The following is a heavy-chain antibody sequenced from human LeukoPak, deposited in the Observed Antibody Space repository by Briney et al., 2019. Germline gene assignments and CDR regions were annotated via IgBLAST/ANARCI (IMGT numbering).Heavy chain of an antibody. CDR2: ISGSGRTT. D-gene: IGHD3-16*02. CDR1: GFTFIKYA. V-gene: IGHV3-23*01. J-gene: IGHJ4*02. Sequence: GGSLRLSCETSGFTFIKYAMIWVRQAPGKGLEWVSDISGSGRTTYYAVSVKGRFIISRDNSNNTVYLQMNSLRAEDTAVYFCAKAVPPARYKYYFDSWGQGTLVTVSS. CDR3: AKAVPPARYKYYFDS.